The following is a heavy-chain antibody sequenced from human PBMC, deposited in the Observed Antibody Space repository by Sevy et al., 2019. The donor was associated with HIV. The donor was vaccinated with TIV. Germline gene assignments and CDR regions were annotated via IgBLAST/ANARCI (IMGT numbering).Heavy chain of an antibody. Sequence: SETLSLTCTVSGGSISSSSYYWGWIRQPPGKGLEWIGSIYYSGSTYYNPSLKSRVTISVDTAKNQFSLKLSSVTAADTAVYYCARLDIVVVPAAMGGWFDPWGQGTLVTVSS. J-gene: IGHJ5*02. V-gene: IGHV4-39*01. CDR1: GGSISSSSYY. CDR3: ARLDIVVVPAAMGGWFDP. D-gene: IGHD2-2*03. CDR2: IYYSGST.